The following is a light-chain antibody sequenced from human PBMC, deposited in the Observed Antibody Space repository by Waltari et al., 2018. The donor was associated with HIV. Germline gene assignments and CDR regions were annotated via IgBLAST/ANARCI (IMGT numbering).Light chain of an antibody. V-gene: IGLV2-14*03. CDR2: DVS. Sequence: QSALTQPASVSGSPGQSITISCTGSSSDIGGYNYVSWYQHYTGKATKLIIYDVSRRPSVISNRCSGSRSGDTASLTISGLRAEDEADYYCSSYTSITLIFGGGTKLTVL. CDR1: SSDIGGYNY. CDR3: SSYTSITLI. J-gene: IGLJ2*01.